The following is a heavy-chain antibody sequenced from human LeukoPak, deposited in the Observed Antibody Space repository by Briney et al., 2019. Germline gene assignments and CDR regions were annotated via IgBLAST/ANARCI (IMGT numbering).Heavy chain of an antibody. Sequence: GGSLRLSCAASGFTFSSYSMNWVRQAPGKGLEWVSSISSSSSYIYYADSVKGRFTISRDNAKNSLYLQMNSLRAEDTAVYYCAREDGSGSYRQYNWFDPWGQGTLVTVSS. CDR3: AREDGSGSYRQYNWFDP. CDR1: GFTFSSYS. CDR2: ISSSSSYI. D-gene: IGHD3-10*01. V-gene: IGHV3-21*01. J-gene: IGHJ5*02.